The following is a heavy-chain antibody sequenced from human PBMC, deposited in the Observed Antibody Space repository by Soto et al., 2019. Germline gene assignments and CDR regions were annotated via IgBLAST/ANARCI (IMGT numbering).Heavy chain of an antibody. D-gene: IGHD5-18*01. Sequence: QVQLVESGGGVVQPGRSLRLSCAASGFTFSSYGMHWVRQAPGKGLEWVAVISYDGSNKYYADSVKGRFTISRDHSKNTLDLQMSSLRAEDTAVYYCAKGFSYSVIDYWGQGTLVTVSS. V-gene: IGHV3-30*18. CDR3: AKGFSYSVIDY. J-gene: IGHJ4*02. CDR2: ISYDGSNK. CDR1: GFTFSSYG.